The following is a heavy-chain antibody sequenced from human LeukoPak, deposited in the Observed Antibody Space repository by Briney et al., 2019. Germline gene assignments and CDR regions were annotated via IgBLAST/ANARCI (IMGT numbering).Heavy chain of an antibody. CDR3: ARGPYDLWSGYYFY. J-gene: IGHJ4*02. D-gene: IGHD3-3*01. CDR2: IIPIFGTA. CDR1: GGTFSSYA. Sequence: VASVKVSCKASGGTFSSYAISWVRQAPGQGLEWMGGIIPIFGTANYAQKFQGRVTITTDESTSTAYMELSSLRSEDTAVYYCARGPYDLWSGYYFYWGQGTLVTVSS. V-gene: IGHV1-69*05.